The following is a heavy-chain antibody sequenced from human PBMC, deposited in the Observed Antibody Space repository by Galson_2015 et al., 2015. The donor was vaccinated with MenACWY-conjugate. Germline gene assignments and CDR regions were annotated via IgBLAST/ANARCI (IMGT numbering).Heavy chain of an antibody. V-gene: IGHV5-51*01. CDR1: YW. D-gene: IGHD3-3*01. CDR2: IPPGASGT. CDR3: AKRGSLRFFERVFFYMDV. J-gene: IGHJ6*03. Sequence: YWIVWARPLPGIGLEWLGIIPPGASGTGYGPSFEGQVTISAVTSINTAYAPWSSLKASDAAMYYCAKRGSLRFFERVFFYMDVWGKGTTVTVSS.